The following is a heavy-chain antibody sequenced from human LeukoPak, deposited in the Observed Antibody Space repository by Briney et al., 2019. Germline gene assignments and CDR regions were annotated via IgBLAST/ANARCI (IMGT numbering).Heavy chain of an antibody. D-gene: IGHD3-3*01. CDR2: INHSGST. CDR3: ARASSQYPVYYDFWSGYTFDP. J-gene: IGHJ5*02. V-gene: IGHV4-34*01. Sequence: PSETLSLTCAVYGGSFSGYYGSWIRQPPGKGLEWIGEINHSGSTNYNPSLKSRVTISVDTSKNQFSLKLSSVTAADTAVYYCARASSQYPVYYDFWSGYTFDPWGQGTLVTVSS. CDR1: GGSFSGYY.